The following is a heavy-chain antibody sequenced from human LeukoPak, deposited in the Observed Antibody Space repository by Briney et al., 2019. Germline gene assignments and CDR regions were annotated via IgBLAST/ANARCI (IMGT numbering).Heavy chain of an antibody. CDR2: INPNSGGT. J-gene: IGHJ3*02. V-gene: IGHV1-2*02. Sequence: ASVKVSCKASGYTFTGYYIHWVRQAPGQGLEWMGWINPNSGGTNYAQKFQGRVTMTRDTSISTAYMDLSSLRSEDTAVYYCARGSPQWELLGIQAFDIWGQGTMVTVSS. CDR3: ARGSPQWELLGIQAFDI. D-gene: IGHD1-26*01. CDR1: GYTFTGYY.